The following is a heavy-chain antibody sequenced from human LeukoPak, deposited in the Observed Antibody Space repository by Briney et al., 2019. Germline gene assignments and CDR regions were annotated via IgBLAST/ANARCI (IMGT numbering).Heavy chain of an antibody. J-gene: IGHJ4*02. CDR3: ARGRSGGSGSYYTCYFDY. CDR1: GGSISSGGYY. V-gene: IGHV4-31*03. Sequence: PSETLSLTCTVSGGSISSGGYYWSWIRQHPGKGLEWIGYIYYSGSTYYNPSLKCRVTMSVDTSKNQFSLKLSSVTAADTAVYYCARGRSGGSGSYYTCYFDYWGQGTLVTVSS. D-gene: IGHD3-10*01. CDR2: IYYSGST.